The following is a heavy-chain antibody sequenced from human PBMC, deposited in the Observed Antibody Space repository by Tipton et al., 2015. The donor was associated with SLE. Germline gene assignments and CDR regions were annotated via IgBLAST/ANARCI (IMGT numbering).Heavy chain of an antibody. Sequence: TLSLTCTVSGDSISDNSCYWGWIRQPPGKGLEWIGSIYYSGSTFQNPSLKSRVTMSVDTSENQFSLKLSSVTAADTAVYYCARDIYYGMDVWGQGTTVTVSS. V-gene: IGHV4-39*07. J-gene: IGHJ6*02. CDR3: ARDIYYGMDV. D-gene: IGHD5-12*01. CDR2: IYYSGST. CDR1: GDSISDNSCY.